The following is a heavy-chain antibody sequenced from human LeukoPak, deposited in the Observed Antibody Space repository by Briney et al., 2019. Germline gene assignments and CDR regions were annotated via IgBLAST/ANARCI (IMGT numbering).Heavy chain of an antibody. Sequence: ASVKVSCKASGGTFSSYAISWVRQAPGQGLEWMGWIIPIVGTANYAQKFQGRVTITTDESTSTAYMELSSLRSEDTAVYCCAREGRGGYRYGRPLDFWGQGTLVTVSS. CDR1: GGTFSSYA. V-gene: IGHV1-69*05. J-gene: IGHJ4*02. D-gene: IGHD5-18*01. CDR3: AREGRGGYRYGRPLDF. CDR2: IIPIVGTA.